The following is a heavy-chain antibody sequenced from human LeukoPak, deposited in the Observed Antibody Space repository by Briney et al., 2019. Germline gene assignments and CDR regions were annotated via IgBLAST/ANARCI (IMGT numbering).Heavy chain of an antibody. J-gene: IGHJ4*02. V-gene: IGHV1-69*13. Sequence: SVKVSCKASGGTFSSYAISWVRQAPGQGLEWMGGIIPIFGTANYAQKFQGRVTITADESTSTAYMELSSLRSEDTAVYYCAIYYYDSSGYYYRFDYWGQGTLVTVSS. D-gene: IGHD3-22*01. CDR1: GGTFSSYA. CDR2: IIPIFGTA. CDR3: AIYYYDSSGYYYRFDY.